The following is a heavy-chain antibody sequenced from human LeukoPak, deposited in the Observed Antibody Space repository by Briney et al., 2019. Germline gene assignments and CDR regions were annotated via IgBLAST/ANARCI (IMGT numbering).Heavy chain of an antibody. CDR2: INPNSGGT. CDR3: ARPCSSTSCYRY. CDR1: GYTFTGYY. Sequence: GASVKVSCKASGYTFTGYYMHWVRQAPGQGLEWMGWINPNSGGTNYAQKFQGRVTMTRDTSISTAYMELSRLRFDDTAVYYCARPCSSTSCYRYWGQGTLVTVSS. J-gene: IGHJ4*02. D-gene: IGHD2-2*01. V-gene: IGHV1-2*02.